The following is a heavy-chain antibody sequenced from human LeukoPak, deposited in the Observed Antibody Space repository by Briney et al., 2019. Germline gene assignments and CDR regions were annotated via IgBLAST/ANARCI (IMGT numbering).Heavy chain of an antibody. CDR3: ARDRGSSDY. V-gene: IGHV1-18*04. Sequence: ASVKVSCKASGYTFSTYASSCGRQAPGQGLEWMGWIGTYNGVTNYAQRLQDRVTLTTDTSTSTAYMELRNLTSDDTAVYYCARDRGSSDYWGQGTLVIVSS. CDR2: IGTYNGVT. D-gene: IGHD1-26*01. CDR1: GYTFSTYA. J-gene: IGHJ4*02.